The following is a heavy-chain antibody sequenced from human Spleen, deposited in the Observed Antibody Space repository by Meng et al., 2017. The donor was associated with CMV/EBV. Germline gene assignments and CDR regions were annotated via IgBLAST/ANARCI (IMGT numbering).Heavy chain of an antibody. V-gene: IGHV4-61*01. CDR3: ARDLDRCGGDCFSPSYRFDP. CDR1: ANSY. D-gene: IGHD2-21*01. J-gene: IGHJ5*02. Sequence: ANSYWTWIRQPPGKGLEWIGYVYYTGTTNYTPSLSSRVTISLDTSKNQFSLKLSSVTAADTAIYYCARDLDRCGGDCFSPSYRFDPWGQGTLVTVSS. CDR2: VYYTGTT.